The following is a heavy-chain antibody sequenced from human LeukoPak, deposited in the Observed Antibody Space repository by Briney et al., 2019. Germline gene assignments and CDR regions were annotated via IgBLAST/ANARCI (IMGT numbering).Heavy chain of an antibody. D-gene: IGHD6-19*01. CDR3: ARDLVLNQNLAVAATRFDY. CDR2: TYYRSKWYN. J-gene: IGHJ4*02. Sequence: SQTLSLTCAISGDSVSSNSAAWNWIRQSPSRGLEWLGRTYYRSKWYNDYAVSVKSRITINPDTSKNQFSLQLNSVTPEDTAVYYCARDLVLNQNLAVAATRFDYWGQGTLVTVSS. V-gene: IGHV6-1*01. CDR1: GDSVSSNSAA.